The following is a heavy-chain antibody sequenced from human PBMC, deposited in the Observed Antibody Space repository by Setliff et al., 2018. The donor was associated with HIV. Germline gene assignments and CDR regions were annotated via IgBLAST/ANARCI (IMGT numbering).Heavy chain of an antibody. J-gene: IGHJ6*02. CDR2: INPYNGIA. CDR3: ARALCGGDCYYYYYGMDV. V-gene: IGHV1-18*01. Sequence: ASVKVSCKASGYTFTSFGITWVRQAPGQRPEWLGWINPYNGIANYAQNSQGRVSMTTDTSTRTAYMELRSLRSDDTAVYYCARALCGGDCYYYYYGMDVWGQGTTVTVSS. CDR1: GYTFTSFG. D-gene: IGHD2-21*02.